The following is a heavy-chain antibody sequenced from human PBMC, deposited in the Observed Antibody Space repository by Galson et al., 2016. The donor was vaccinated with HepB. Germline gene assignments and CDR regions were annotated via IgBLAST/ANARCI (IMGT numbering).Heavy chain of an antibody. Sequence: SVKVSCKASGGIFRSYTVSWVRQAPGQGFEWMGGIIPISGTPNYAQKFQARVSITADESTSTAYMELSSLRTEDTAIYYCVIGGFSRSYAPLGYWFDPWGQGTLVTVS. J-gene: IGHJ5*02. CDR1: GGIFRSYT. CDR3: VIGGFSRSYAPLGYWFDP. CDR2: IIPISGTP. D-gene: IGHD6-13*01. V-gene: IGHV1-69*13.